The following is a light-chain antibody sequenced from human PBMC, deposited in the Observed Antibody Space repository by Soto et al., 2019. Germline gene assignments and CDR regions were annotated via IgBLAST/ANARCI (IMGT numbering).Light chain of an antibody. CDR3: QQLNSFPIS. J-gene: IGKJ3*01. CDR1: QGISSF. V-gene: IGKV1-9*01. CDR2: GAS. Sequence: IQLTQSPSSLSASVGDRVTITCRASQGISSFLAWYQQKPGRDPKLLIYGASTLQSGVPSRFSGSGSGTDFTLTISSLQPEDFATYYCQQLNSFPISFGPGTKVEIQ.